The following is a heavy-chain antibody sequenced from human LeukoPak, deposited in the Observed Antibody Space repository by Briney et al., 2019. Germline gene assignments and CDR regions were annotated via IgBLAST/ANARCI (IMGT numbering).Heavy chain of an antibody. CDR3: ATLNSGSYYSFDY. V-gene: IGHV4-59*01. J-gene: IGHJ4*02. CDR2: IYYSGST. CDR1: GGSISSYY. D-gene: IGHD1-26*01. Sequence: SETLSLTCTVSGGSISSYYWSWIRQPPGKGLEWIGYIYYSGSTNYNPSLKSRVTISVDTSKNQFSLKLSSVTAADTAVYYCATLNSGSYYSFDYWGQGTLVTVSS.